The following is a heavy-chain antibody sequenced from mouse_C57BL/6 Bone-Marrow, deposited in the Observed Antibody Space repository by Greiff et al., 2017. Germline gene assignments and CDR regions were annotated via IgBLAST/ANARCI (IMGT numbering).Heavy chain of an antibody. D-gene: IGHD2-3*01. Sequence: EVQGVESGGGLVQPGGSLKLSCAASGFTFSDYGMAWVRQAPRKGPEWVAFISNLAYSIYYADTVTGRFTIARENAKDTLYLEMSSLRSEDTAMYYCARWLLRAMDYWGQGTSVTVSS. CDR3: ARWLLRAMDY. CDR2: ISNLAYSI. CDR1: GFTFSDYG. J-gene: IGHJ4*01. V-gene: IGHV5-15*01.